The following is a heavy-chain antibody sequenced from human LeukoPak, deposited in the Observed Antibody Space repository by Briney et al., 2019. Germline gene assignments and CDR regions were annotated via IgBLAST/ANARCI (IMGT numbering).Heavy chain of an antibody. Sequence: GGSLRLSCAASGFTFSSYSMNWVRQAPGKGLEWVSYISCSSSTIYYADSVKGRFTISRDNAKNSLYLQMNSLRAEDTAVYYCATMTGYYYDSSGYLDWGQGTLVTVSS. D-gene: IGHD3-22*01. CDR3: ATMTGYYYDSSGYLD. CDR2: ISCSSSTI. V-gene: IGHV3-48*04. J-gene: IGHJ4*02. CDR1: GFTFSSYS.